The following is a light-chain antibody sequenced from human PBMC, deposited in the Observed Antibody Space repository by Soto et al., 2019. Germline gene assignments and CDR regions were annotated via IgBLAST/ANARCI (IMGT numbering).Light chain of an antibody. CDR1: QSVSSN. CDR2: DAS. CDR3: QQYNSYSQLT. J-gene: IGKJ4*01. V-gene: IGKV3D-15*01. Sequence: EIVMTQSPATLSVSPGERATLSCRASQSVSSNLAWYQQKPGQAPRLLIYDASNRATGIPARFSGSGSGTEFTLTISSLQPDDFATYYCQQYNSYSQLTFGGGTKVDIK.